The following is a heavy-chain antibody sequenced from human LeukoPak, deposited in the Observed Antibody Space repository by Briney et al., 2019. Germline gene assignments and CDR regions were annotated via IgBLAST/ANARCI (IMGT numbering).Heavy chain of an antibody. V-gene: IGHV3-66*01. Sequence: GGSLRLSCAASGVNVGSNYVTWVRQAPGKGLEWVSVIYAGGSTYYSDSVKGRFTISRDNSKNTLFLQMNSLRADDTGVYHCATGGQPDYYTYYGMDVWGQGTTVTVSS. CDR3: ATGGQPDYYTYYGMDV. J-gene: IGHJ6*02. CDR2: IYAGGST. D-gene: IGHD2-2*01. CDR1: GVNVGSNY.